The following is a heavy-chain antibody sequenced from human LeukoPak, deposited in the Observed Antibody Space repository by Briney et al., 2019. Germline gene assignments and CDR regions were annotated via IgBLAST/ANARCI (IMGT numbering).Heavy chain of an antibody. CDR2: INSDGSST. J-gene: IGHJ4*02. CDR3: AKQLGYCSDGSCYFPY. Sequence: GGSLRLSCAASGFTFSSYWMHWVRQAPGKGLVWVSRINSDGSSTNYADSVKGRLTISRDNAKNTLYLHMNSLRAEDTAVYYCAKQLGYCSDGSCYFPYWGQGTLVTVSS. CDR1: GFTFSSYW. V-gene: IGHV3-74*01. D-gene: IGHD2-15*01.